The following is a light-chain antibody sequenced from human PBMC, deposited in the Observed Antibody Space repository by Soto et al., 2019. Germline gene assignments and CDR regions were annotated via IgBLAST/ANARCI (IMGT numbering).Light chain of an antibody. Sequence: EIVLTQSPGTLSLSPGERATLSCRASQSVSSSYLACYQQKPGHAPRLLIYGASSGATGIPDRFSGSGSGTDFTLTISRLEPEDFAVYYCQQYGSSPPTFGQGTKVEIK. CDR2: GAS. V-gene: IGKV3-20*01. J-gene: IGKJ1*01. CDR1: QSVSSSY. CDR3: QQYGSSPPT.